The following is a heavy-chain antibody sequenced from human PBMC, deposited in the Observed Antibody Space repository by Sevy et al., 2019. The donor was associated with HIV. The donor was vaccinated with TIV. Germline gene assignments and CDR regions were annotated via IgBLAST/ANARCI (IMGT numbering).Heavy chain of an antibody. CDR2: ITYSGGST. CDR3: TKESSGELLSFGGLPYYCDY. D-gene: IGHD3-10*01. J-gene: IGHJ4*02. Sequence: GGSLRLSCAASGFTFSNYAMTWVRQAPGKGLEWVSSITYSGGSTYYADSVKGRFTISRDNSKNTLDLQMSSLRADDTAVYYCTKESSGELLSFGGLPYYCDYWGQGTLVTVSS. V-gene: IGHV3-23*01. CDR1: GFTFSNYA.